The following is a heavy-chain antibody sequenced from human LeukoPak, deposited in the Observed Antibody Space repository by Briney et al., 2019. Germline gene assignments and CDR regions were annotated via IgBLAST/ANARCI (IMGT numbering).Heavy chain of an antibody. CDR3: ARVGGFGELLDF. V-gene: IGHV3-48*01. CDR2: ISSTSSTI. CDR1: GFIFSISS. Sequence: GGSLRLSCAASGFIFSISSMNWVRQAPGKGLEWVSYISSTSSTIYYTDSVKGRFTISRDNAKNSLYLQMNSLRAEDTAVYYCARVGGFGELLDFWGQGTLVTVSS. J-gene: IGHJ4*02. D-gene: IGHD3-10*01.